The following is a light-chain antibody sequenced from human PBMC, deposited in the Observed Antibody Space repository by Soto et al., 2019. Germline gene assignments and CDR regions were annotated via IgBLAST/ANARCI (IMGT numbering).Light chain of an antibody. CDR3: QQYDNWPPWT. CDR1: QSIRSN. V-gene: IGKV3-15*01. CDR2: GAS. J-gene: IGKJ1*01. Sequence: EVVMTQSRATLSVSPGERATLSCRASQSIRSNLAWYQQKPGQAPRLLIYGASTRATGIPARFSGSVSGTEFTLTISSLQSEDFAVYYCQQYDNWPPWTFGQGTKVEIK.